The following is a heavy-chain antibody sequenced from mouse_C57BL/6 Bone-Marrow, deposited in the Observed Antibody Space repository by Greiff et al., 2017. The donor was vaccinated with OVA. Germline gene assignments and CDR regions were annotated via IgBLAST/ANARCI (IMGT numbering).Heavy chain of an antibody. CDR2: ISSGSSTI. J-gene: IGHJ2*01. CDR1: GFTFSDYG. Sequence: EVKVEESGGGLVKPGGSLKLSCAASGFTFSDYGMHWVRQAPEKGLEWVAYISSGSSTIYYADTVKGRFTISRDNAKNTLFLQMTSLRSEDTAMYYCARSTGTGDYFDYWGQGTTLTVSS. V-gene: IGHV5-17*01. D-gene: IGHD4-1*01. CDR3: ARSTGTGDYFDY.